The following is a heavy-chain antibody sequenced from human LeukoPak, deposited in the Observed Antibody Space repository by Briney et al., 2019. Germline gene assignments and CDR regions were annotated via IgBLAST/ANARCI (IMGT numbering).Heavy chain of an antibody. CDR3: ARAGGYRLDPRDQNRYFDY. Sequence: GGSLRLSCAASGFTFSSYAMHWVRQAPGKGLEWVAVISYDGSNKYYADSVKGRFTISRDNSKNTLYQQMNSLRAEDTAVYYCARAGGYRLDPRDQNRYFDYWGQGTLVTVSS. CDR2: ISYDGSNK. J-gene: IGHJ4*02. V-gene: IGHV3-30*04. CDR1: GFTFSSYA. D-gene: IGHD5-18*01.